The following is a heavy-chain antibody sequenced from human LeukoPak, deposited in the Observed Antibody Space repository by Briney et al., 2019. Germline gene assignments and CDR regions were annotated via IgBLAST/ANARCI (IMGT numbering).Heavy chain of an antibody. CDR2: VIGPGGRS. Sequence: GGALILFCAVSGFTFINYALIWFRHHLRKGLELFSAVIGPGGRSYYADSVKGRFTMSRDNSKNTLYLQMNSLRAEDTAIYYCAKADSSGYYYVNWFDPWSQGTLVTVSS. J-gene: IGHJ5*02. CDR1: GFTFINYA. D-gene: IGHD3-22*01. V-gene: IGHV3-23*01. CDR3: AKADSSGYYYVNWFDP.